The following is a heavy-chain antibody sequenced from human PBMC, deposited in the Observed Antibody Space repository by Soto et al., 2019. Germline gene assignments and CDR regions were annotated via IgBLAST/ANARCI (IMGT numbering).Heavy chain of an antibody. CDR3: ARDYYDSSGYYDY. J-gene: IGHJ4*02. CDR1: GGSVSSGSYY. Sequence: QVQLQESGPGLVKPSETLSLTCTVSGGSVSSGSYYWSWIRQPPGKGLEWIGYIHYSGSTNHNPSLKSRVTISVDTSKNQFSLKLSSVTAADTAVYYCARDYYDSSGYYDYWGQGTLVTVSS. CDR2: IHYSGST. D-gene: IGHD3-22*01. V-gene: IGHV4-61*01.